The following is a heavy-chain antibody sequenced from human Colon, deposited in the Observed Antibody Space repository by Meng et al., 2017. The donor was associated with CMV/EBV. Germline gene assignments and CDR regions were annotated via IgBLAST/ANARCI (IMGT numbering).Heavy chain of an antibody. D-gene: IGHD3-3*01. CDR3: ARNGDYWSGNSYHGMDV. V-gene: IGHV3-23*01. CDR1: GFTFSSYA. CDR2: ISGSGGST. Sequence: GGSLRLSCAASGFTFSSYAMSWVRQAPGKGLEWVSAISGSGGSTYYADSVKGRFTISRDNDRNSLYLQMNSLRAEDTAVYFCARNGDYWSGNSYHGMDVWGQGTTVTVSS. J-gene: IGHJ6*02.